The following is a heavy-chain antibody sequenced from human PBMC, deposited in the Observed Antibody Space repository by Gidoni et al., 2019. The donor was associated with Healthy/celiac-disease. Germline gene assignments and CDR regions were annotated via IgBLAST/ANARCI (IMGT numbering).Heavy chain of an antibody. Sequence: EVQLVESGGGLVQPGGSLRLSCAASGCTFSSYWMHWVRQAPGKGLVWVSRINSDGSSTSYADSVKGRFTISRDNAKNTLYLQMNSLRAEDTAVYYCAREKPDDYGDHYYYYGMDVWGQGTTVTVSS. J-gene: IGHJ6*02. D-gene: IGHD4-17*01. CDR1: GCTFSSYW. CDR3: AREKPDDYGDHYYYYGMDV. CDR2: INSDGSST. V-gene: IGHV3-74*01.